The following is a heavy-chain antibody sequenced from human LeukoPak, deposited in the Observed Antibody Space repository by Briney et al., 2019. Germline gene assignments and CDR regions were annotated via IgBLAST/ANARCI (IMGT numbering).Heavy chain of an antibody. Sequence: SETLSLTCTVSGASISVSYWCWIRQPAREGLEWIGRFYTSGTTTYNPSLKSRVTMSFDTSKNQFSVRLTSVTAADTAVYYCARIYTGNYLDYWGQGTLLTVSS. CDR1: GASISVSY. V-gene: IGHV4-4*07. CDR3: ARIYTGNYLDY. CDR2: FYTSGTT. J-gene: IGHJ4*02. D-gene: IGHD1-1*01.